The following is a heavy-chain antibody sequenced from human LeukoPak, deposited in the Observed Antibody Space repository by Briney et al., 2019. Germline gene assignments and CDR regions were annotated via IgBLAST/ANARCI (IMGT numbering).Heavy chain of an antibody. Sequence: KPSETLSLTCAVSGYSISSGYYWGWIRQPPGKGLEWIGSIYHSGSTYYNPSLKSRVTISVDTSKNQFSLKVSSVTAADTAVYYCARVREVWYSSSWHDAFDIWGQGTMVTVSS. CDR1: GYSISSGYY. D-gene: IGHD6-13*01. J-gene: IGHJ3*02. V-gene: IGHV4-38-2*01. CDR2: IYHSGST. CDR3: ARVREVWYSSSWHDAFDI.